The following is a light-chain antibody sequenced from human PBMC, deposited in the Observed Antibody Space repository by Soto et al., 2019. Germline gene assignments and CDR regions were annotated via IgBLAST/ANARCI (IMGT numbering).Light chain of an antibody. V-gene: IGLV3-21*04. CDR1: NIGSKS. CDR3: QVWDSSSDLL. Sequence: SYELTQPPSVSVAPGKTARITCGGNNIGSKSVHWYQQKPGQAPVLVIYYDSDRPSGIPERFSGSNSGNTATLTNSRVEAGDEADYYCQVWDSSSDLLFGTGTKLTVL. J-gene: IGLJ1*01. CDR2: YDS.